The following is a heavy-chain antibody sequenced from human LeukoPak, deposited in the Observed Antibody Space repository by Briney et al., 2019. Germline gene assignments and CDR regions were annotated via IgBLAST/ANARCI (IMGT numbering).Heavy chain of an antibody. CDR1: GGSISSSS. J-gene: IGHJ4*02. Sequence: ETLPLTCTVSGGSISSSSVYWGWIRQPPGKGLEWVSAISGSGGSTYYADSVKGRFTISRDNSKNTLYLQMNSLRAEDTAVYYCAKDLWRDAHFDYWGQGTLVTVSS. D-gene: IGHD2-21*01. V-gene: IGHV3-23*01. CDR2: ISGSGGST. CDR3: AKDLWRDAHFDY.